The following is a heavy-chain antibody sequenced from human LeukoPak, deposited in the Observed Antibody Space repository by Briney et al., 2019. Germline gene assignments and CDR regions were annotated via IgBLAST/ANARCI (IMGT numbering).Heavy chain of an antibody. V-gene: IGHV7-4-1*01. Sequence: ASVKVSCKSPGYSFTGYSINWMRQAPGQGLEWLGYTRPSTGNPTYAQGFTGRFVFSLDSSVSTAYLQIDSVEAEDTAVYFCARDLAVPGTARGYWGQGTLVTVSS. D-gene: IGHD6-19*01. CDR1: GYSFTGYS. J-gene: IGHJ4*02. CDR3: ARDLAVPGTARGY. CDR2: TRPSTGNP.